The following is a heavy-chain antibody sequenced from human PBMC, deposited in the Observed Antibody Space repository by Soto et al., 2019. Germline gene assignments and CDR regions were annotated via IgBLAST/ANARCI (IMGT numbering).Heavy chain of an antibody. CDR1: GDSVSSPYY. D-gene: IGHD6-19*01. V-gene: IGHV4-4*02. J-gene: IGHJ4*02. CDR3: ARSAGWYAVHS. Sequence: QVQLQESGPGLVKPSGTLSLTCAVSGDSVSSPYYWCWVRQPPGTGLEWIGEVFHTGTTSYNPSLRSRVTISMDKSINPFSLDLSSVTAADTAVYYCARSAGWYAVHSWGPGTLVLVSS. CDR2: VFHTGTT.